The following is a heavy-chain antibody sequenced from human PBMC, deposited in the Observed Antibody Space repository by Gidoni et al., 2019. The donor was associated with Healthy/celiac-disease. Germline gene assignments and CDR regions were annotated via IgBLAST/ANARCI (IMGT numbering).Heavy chain of an antibody. J-gene: IGHJ6*02. CDR2: ISSSSSYI. Sequence: EVQLVESGGGLVKPGGSLRLSCAASGFTFSSYSMNWVRQAPGKGLEWVSSISSSSSYIYYADSVKGRFTISRDNAKNSLYLQMNSLRAEDTAVYYCARDLSTSDYVWGSYRYRYGMDVWGQGTTVTVSS. D-gene: IGHD3-16*02. V-gene: IGHV3-21*01. CDR3: ARDLSTSDYVWGSYRYRYGMDV. CDR1: GFTFSSYS.